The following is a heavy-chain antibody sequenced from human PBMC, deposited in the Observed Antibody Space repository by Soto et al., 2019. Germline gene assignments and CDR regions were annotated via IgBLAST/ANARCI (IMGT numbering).Heavy chain of an antibody. D-gene: IGHD6-19*01. Sequence: PSETLSLTCAVYTGSFSHYYWYWIRQSPGKGLEWIGKIKNSGRSNYNPYLRSRVSSSVDMSKNQFSLRLTSVTAADTAVYYCARGGSSDWQVALDIWGQGTMVTVSS. V-gene: IGHV4-34*01. CDR3: ARGGSSDWQVALDI. J-gene: IGHJ3*02. CDR2: IKNSGRS. CDR1: TGSFSHYY.